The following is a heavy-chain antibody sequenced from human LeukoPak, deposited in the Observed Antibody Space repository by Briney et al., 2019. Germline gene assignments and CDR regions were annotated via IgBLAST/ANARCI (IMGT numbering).Heavy chain of an antibody. CDR3: ARDSSGYHHAFDI. CDR1: GGSISSGGYS. Sequence: SETLSLTCAVSGGSISSGGYSWSWIRQPPGKGLEWIGYIYYSGSTYYNPSLKSRVTISVDTSKNQFSLKLSSVTAADTAVYYCARDSSGYHHAFDIWGQGTMVTVSS. D-gene: IGHD3-22*01. J-gene: IGHJ3*02. V-gene: IGHV4-30-4*07. CDR2: IYYSGST.